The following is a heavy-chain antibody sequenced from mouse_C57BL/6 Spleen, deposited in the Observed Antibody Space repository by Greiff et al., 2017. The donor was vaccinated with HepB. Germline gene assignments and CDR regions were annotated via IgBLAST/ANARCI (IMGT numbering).Heavy chain of an antibody. CDR2: IYPRSGNT. D-gene: IGHD4-1*01. V-gene: IGHV1-81*01. CDR3: ARRWDLFDY. J-gene: IGHJ2*01. Sequence: VQLKESGAELARPGASVKLSCKASGYTFTSYGISWVKQRTGQGLEWIGEIYPRSGNTYYNEKFKGKATLTADKSSSTAYMELRSLTSEDSAVYFCARRWDLFDYWGQGTTLTVSS. CDR1: GYTFTSYG.